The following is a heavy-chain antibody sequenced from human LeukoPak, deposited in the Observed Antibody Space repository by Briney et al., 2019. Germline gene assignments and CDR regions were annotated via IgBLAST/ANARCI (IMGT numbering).Heavy chain of an antibody. CDR3: ARAIPSGYSDPNWFDP. J-gene: IGHJ5*02. D-gene: IGHD3-3*01. Sequence: PGGSLRLSCAASGFTFSSYTMNWVRQAPGKGLEWVSSINGGSSYIYYADSVRGRFTISRDNAKNSLYLQMNSLRAEDTAVYYCARAIPSGYSDPNWFDPWGQGTLVTVSS. CDR1: GFTFSSYT. V-gene: IGHV3-21*01. CDR2: INGGSSYI.